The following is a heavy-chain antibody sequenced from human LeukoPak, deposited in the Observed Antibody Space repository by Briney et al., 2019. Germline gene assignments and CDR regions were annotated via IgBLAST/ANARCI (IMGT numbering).Heavy chain of an antibody. J-gene: IGHJ4*02. D-gene: IGHD2-15*01. Sequence: PGGSLRLSCAASGFTFITYSMNWVRQAPGKGLEWVSSISPSSSHTYYADSVKGRFTISRDNAKNSLCLQMNSLRAEDTAVYYCAAYSGLDSRGQGTLVTVSS. CDR1: GFTFITYS. V-gene: IGHV3-21*01. CDR2: ISPSSSHT. CDR3: AAYSGLDS.